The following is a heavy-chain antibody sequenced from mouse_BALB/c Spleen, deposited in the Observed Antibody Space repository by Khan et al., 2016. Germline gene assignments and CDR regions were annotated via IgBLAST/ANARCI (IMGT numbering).Heavy chain of an antibody. CDR1: GYTFTSYV. J-gene: IGHJ2*01. CDR3: ARRGYTVTYFDD. Sequence: VQLKQSGPELVKPGASVKMSCKSSGYTFTSYVMHWVKQKPGQGLEWIGYIDPYNDSTKYNEKFKGKATLAADKSSSTAYMELSSLTSEDSAVYYCARRGYTVTYFDDWGQGTTLTVSS. V-gene: IGHV1S136*01. D-gene: IGHD2-13*01. CDR2: IDPYNDST.